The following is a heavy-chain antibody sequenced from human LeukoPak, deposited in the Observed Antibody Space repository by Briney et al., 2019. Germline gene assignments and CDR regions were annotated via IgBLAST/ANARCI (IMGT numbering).Heavy chain of an antibody. D-gene: IGHD3-22*01. Sequence: SVKVSCKASGGTFSSYAISWVRQAPGQGLEWMGGIIPIFGTANYAQKFQGRVTITADESTSTAYMELNSLKSEDTAVYYCARGWDYDSGGRPTAYVYWGQGTLVTVSS. CDR2: IIPIFGTA. V-gene: IGHV1-69*13. CDR3: ARGWDYDSGGRPTAYVY. J-gene: IGHJ4*02. CDR1: GGTFSSYA.